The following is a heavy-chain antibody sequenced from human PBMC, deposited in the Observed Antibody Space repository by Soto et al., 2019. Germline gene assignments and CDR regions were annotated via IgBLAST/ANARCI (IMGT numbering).Heavy chain of an antibody. CDR3: AKEWGGPGLGSGSYYSANYYYYGMDV. V-gene: IGHV3-23*01. CDR2: ISGSGGST. CDR1: GFTFSSYA. Sequence: GGSLRLSCAASGFTFSSYAMSWVRQAPGKGLEWVSAISGSGGSTYYADSVKGRFTISRDNSKNTLYLQMNSLRAEDTAVYYCAKEWGGPGLGSGSYYSANYYYYGMDVWGQGTTVTVS. D-gene: IGHD3-10*01. J-gene: IGHJ6*02.